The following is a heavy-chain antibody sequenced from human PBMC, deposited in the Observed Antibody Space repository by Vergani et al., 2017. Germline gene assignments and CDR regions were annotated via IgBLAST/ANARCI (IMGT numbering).Heavy chain of an antibody. CDR2: ISWNSGSI. D-gene: IGHD6-19*01. J-gene: IGHJ4*02. CDR3: AKGRVSGWYGVDY. CDR1: GFTFDDYA. Sequence: EVQLVESGGGLVQPGRSLRLSCAASGFTFDDYAMHWVRQAPGKGLEWVSGISWNSGSIGYADSVKGRFTISRDNAKNSLYLQMNSLSAEDTALYYCAKGRVSGWYGVDYWGQGTLVTVSS. V-gene: IGHV3-9*01.